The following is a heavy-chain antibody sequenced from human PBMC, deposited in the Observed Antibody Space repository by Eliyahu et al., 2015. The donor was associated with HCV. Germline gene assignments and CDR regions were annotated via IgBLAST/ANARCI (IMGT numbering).Heavy chain of an antibody. Sequence: EVQLVESGGGLIQPGGSLRLSCAASGLTVSGHYMTWVRQGPGKGLEWVSVIYSGGNTYYADSVKGRFTISRDNSKNTLFLQMNSLRAEDTAMYYCATWSYRLGAIPDAFDIWGQGTMVTVSS. CDR3: ATWSYRLGAIPDAFDI. J-gene: IGHJ3*02. V-gene: IGHV3-53*01. CDR2: IYSGGNT. CDR1: GLTVSGHY. D-gene: IGHD1-26*01.